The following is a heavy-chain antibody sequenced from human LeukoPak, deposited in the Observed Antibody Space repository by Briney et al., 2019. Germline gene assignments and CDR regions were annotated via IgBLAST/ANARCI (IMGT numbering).Heavy chain of an antibody. V-gene: IGHV1-18*01. CDR1: GYTFTSYG. D-gene: IGHD6-19*01. J-gene: IGHJ4*02. Sequence: GASVKVSCKASGYTFTSYGISWVRQAPGQGPEWMGWIAVYNGDTKLLQKFQGRVTLTTDASTNTAYMELRSLTSDDTAVYYCARQAGYSTGWFGGYYFDHWGQGTPVTVSA. CDR2: IAVYNGDT. CDR3: ARQAGYSTGWFGGYYFDH.